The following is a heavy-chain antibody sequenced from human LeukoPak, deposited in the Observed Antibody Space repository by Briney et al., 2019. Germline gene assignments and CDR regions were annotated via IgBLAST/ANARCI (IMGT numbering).Heavy chain of an antibody. CDR2: INPNSGGT. J-gene: IGHJ3*02. V-gene: IGHV1-2*02. CDR1: GYTFTNYI. CDR3: ARDYYDSSGFGAFDI. D-gene: IGHD3-22*01. Sequence: ASVKVSCKASGYTFTNYIISWVRQAPGQGLEWMGWINPNSGGTNYAQKFQGRVTMTRDTSISTAYMELSRLRSDDTAVYYCARDYYDSSGFGAFDIWGQGTMVTVSS.